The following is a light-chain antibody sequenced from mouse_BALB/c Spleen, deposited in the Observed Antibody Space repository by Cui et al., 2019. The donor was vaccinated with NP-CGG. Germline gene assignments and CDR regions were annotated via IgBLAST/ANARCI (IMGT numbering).Light chain of an antibody. CDR3: ALWYSNHWV. CDR1: TGAVTTSNY. V-gene: IGLV1*01. CDR2: GTN. Sequence: QAVVTQESALTTSPGETVTFTCSSSTGAVTTSNYDNWVQEKPDHLFTGLIGGTNNRAPGVPARFSGSLIGDKAALTITGAPTEDEAIYFCALWYSNHWVFGGGTKLTVL. J-gene: IGLJ1*01.